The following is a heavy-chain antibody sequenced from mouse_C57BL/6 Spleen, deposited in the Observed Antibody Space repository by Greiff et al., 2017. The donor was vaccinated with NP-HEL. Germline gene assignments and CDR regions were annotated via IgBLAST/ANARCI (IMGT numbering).Heavy chain of an antibody. CDR1: GFNIKDYY. D-gene: IGHD1-1*01. CDR2: IDPEDGET. J-gene: IGHJ1*03. Sequence: EVQLQQSGAELVKPGPSVKLSCTASGFNIKDYYMHWVKQRTEQGLEWIGRIDPEDGETKYAPKFQGKATITADTSSNTAYLQLSSLTSEDTAVYYCAREDNYYGSSYGWYFDVWGTGTTVTVSS. CDR3: AREDNYYGSSYGWYFDV. V-gene: IGHV14-2*01.